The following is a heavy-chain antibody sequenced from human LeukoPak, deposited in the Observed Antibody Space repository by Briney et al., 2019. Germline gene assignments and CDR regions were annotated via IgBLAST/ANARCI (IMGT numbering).Heavy chain of an antibody. Sequence: GESLKISCKGSGYSFTTYWITWVRQMPGKGLEWMGRIDPSDSYTNYSPSFQGHVTISADKSISTAYLQWSCLKASDTAIYYCARHGYSNNWYPNFDYWGQGTLVTVSS. D-gene: IGHD6-13*01. CDR1: GYSFTTYW. CDR3: ARHGYSNNWYPNFDY. J-gene: IGHJ4*02. V-gene: IGHV5-10-1*01. CDR2: IDPSDSYT.